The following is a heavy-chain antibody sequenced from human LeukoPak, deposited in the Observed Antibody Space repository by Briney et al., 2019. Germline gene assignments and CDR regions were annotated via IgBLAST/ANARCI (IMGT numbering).Heavy chain of an antibody. CDR3: ARGGFSGEWFSYLDY. CDR2: ISANNGNT. V-gene: IGHV1-18*01. D-gene: IGHD3-3*01. Sequence: DSVKLSCKASGYTFTSYGISWVRQAPGQGLEWMGWISANNGNTNYAQNIQGRVTTTRDMSIRSAYMVLSRLTSDDTAVYYCARGGFSGEWFSYLDYWGQGTLVTVSS. J-gene: IGHJ4*02. CDR1: GYTFTSYG.